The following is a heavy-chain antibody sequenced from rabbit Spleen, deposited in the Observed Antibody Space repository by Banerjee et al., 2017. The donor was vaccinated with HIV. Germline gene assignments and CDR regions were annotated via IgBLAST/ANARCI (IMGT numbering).Heavy chain of an antibody. V-gene: IGHV1S45*01. Sequence: QEQLVESGGGLVQPTGSLTLTCKASGFSFGDRDVMCWVRQAPGKGLEWIACINAVTGKPVYASWVNGRFTISKTSSTTVFLQMTSLTAADTATYFCARDLVAVIGWNFNLWGQGTLVTVS. CDR3: ARDLVAVIGWNFNL. CDR1: GFSFGDRDV. J-gene: IGHJ4*01. D-gene: IGHD1-1*01. CDR2: INAVTGKP.